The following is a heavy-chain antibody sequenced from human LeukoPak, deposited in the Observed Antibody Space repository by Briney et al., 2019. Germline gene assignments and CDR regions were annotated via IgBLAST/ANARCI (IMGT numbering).Heavy chain of an antibody. J-gene: IGHJ4*02. D-gene: IGHD5-18*01. CDR3: ARRGTAMVRPIDY. Sequence: GSLRLSCAASGFTFSSYEMNWIRQPPGKGLEWIGSIYYSGSTYYNPSLKSRVTISVDTSKNQFSLKLSSVTAADTAVYYCARRGTAMVRPIDYWGQGTLVTVSS. V-gene: IGHV4-39*01. CDR2: IYYSGST. CDR1: GFTFSSYE.